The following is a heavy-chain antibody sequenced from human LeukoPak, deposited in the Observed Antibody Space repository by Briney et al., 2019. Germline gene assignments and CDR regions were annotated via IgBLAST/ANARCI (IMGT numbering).Heavy chain of an antibody. CDR2: IKSKTDGGTT. J-gene: IGHJ4*02. CDR3: TTELRPVTTGDY. Sequence: GGSLRLSCAASGFTFSNAWMSWVRQAPGKGLEWVGRIKSKTDGGTTDYAAPVKGRFTISRDDSKNTLYLQMNSLKTEDTAVYYCTTELRPVTTGDYWGQGTLVTVSS. V-gene: IGHV3-15*01. D-gene: IGHD4-17*01. CDR1: GFTFSNAW.